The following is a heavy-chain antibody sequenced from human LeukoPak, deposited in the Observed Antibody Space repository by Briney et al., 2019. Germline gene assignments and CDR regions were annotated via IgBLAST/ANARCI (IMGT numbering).Heavy chain of an antibody. V-gene: IGHV3-21*01. CDR3: ASVGAAITPFDY. CDR2: ISSSSSYI. D-gene: IGHD1-26*01. J-gene: IGHJ4*02. Sequence: GGSLRLSCAASGFTFSSYSMNWVRQAPGKGLEWVSSISSSSSYIYYADSVKGRFTISRDNAKNSLYLQMNSLRAEDTAVYYCASVGAAITPFDYWGQGTLVTVSS. CDR1: GFTFSSYS.